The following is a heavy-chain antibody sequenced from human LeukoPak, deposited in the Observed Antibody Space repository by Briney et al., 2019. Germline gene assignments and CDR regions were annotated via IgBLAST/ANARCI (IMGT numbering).Heavy chain of an antibody. J-gene: IGHJ4*02. CDR1: GFRFDDHA. Sequence: GGSLRLSCSASGFRFDDHAMHWVRQAPGKGLKWVAGISWNGDTLVYADSVRGRFTISRDNAENSLSLQMTSLRTEDTAVYYCAKDTAQPDYYDSGTAYFDYWGQGTLVTVSS. CDR3: AKDTAQPDYYDSGTAYFDY. CDR2: ISWNGDTL. V-gene: IGHV3-9*01. D-gene: IGHD3-3*01.